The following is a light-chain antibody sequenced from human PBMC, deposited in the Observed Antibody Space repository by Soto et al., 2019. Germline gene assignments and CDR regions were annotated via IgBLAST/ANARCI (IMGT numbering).Light chain of an antibody. CDR3: QTWDTGDRVV. CDR1: SGHSSYA. Sequence: QSVLTQSPSASASLGASVKLTCTLSSGHSSYAIAWHQQQPEKGPRYLMKLSSDGSHSKGDGIPDRFSGSSSGAERYLTISGLQSEDEADYYCQTWDTGDRVVFGGGTKLTVL. V-gene: IGLV4-69*01. CDR2: LSSDGSH. J-gene: IGLJ2*01.